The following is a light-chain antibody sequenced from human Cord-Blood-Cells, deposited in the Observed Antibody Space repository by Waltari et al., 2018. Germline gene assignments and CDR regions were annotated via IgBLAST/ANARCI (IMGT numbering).Light chain of an antibody. V-gene: IGLV3-21*03. CDR1: HIGSKS. J-gene: IGLJ2*01. CDR2: DDS. CDR3: QVWDSSSDHVV. Sequence: SYVLTQPPSVSVAPGKTARLTCGGHHIGSKSVHWYQQKPGQAPVLVVYDDSDRPSGIPERFSGSNSGNTATLTISRFEAGDEAGYYCQVWDSSSDHVVFGGGTKLTVL.